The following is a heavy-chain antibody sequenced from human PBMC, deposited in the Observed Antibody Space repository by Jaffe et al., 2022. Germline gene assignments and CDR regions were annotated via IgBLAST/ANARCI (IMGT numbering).Heavy chain of an antibody. CDR2: ISWNSGSI. CDR3: AKETFGGVIEGGAFDI. J-gene: IGHJ3*02. V-gene: IGHV3-9*01. D-gene: IGHD3-16*02. CDR1: GFTFDDYA. Sequence: EVQLVESGGGLVQPGRSLRLSCAASGFTFDDYAMHWVRQAPGKGLEWVSGISWNSGSIGYADSVKGRFTISRDNAKNSLYLQMNSLRAEDTALYYCAKETFGGVIEGGAFDIWGQGTMVTVSS.